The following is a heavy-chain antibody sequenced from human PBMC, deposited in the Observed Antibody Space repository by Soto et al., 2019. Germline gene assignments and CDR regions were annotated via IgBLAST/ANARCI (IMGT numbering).Heavy chain of an antibody. CDR3: AGSLSVPNAFDI. V-gene: IGHV4-34*01. J-gene: IGHJ3*02. CDR2: INHSGST. Sequence: QVQLQQWGAGLLKPSETLSLTCAVYGGSLSGYYWSWIRQPPGKGLEWIGEINHSGSTNYNPSLKSRVTISVDTSKNQFSLKLSSVTAADTAVYYCAGSLSVPNAFDIWGQGTMVTVSS. CDR1: GGSLSGYY.